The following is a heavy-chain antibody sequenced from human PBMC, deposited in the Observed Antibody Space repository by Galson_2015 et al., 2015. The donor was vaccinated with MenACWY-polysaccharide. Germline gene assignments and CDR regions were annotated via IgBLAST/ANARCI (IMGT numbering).Heavy chain of an antibody. CDR1: GFTFSNYG. CDR2: IAHDGTVT. Sequence: SLRLSCAASGFTFSNYGMQWVRQAPGKGLEWVTVIAHDGTVTHYTDSVRGRFTISRDNSKNTVFLEMNTLGVEDTAVYYCAREGSRIVFHAFDIWGQGTMVTVSS. D-gene: IGHD2-2*01. V-gene: IGHV3-30*03. J-gene: IGHJ3*02. CDR3: AREGSRIVFHAFDI.